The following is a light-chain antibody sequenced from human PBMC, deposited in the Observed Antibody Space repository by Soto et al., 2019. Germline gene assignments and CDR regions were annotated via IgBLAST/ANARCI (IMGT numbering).Light chain of an antibody. CDR1: QSVGVY. J-gene: IGKJ4*01. V-gene: IGKV3-11*01. CDR2: DAS. Sequence: EIVLTQSPATLSLSPGERATLSCRASQSVGVYLAWYQQKPGQAPSLLIYDASNRATGIPPRFSGRGSGTAFTLTISSLESEDVAVYYCQHRTNWPLTFGGGTMVEIK. CDR3: QHRTNWPLT.